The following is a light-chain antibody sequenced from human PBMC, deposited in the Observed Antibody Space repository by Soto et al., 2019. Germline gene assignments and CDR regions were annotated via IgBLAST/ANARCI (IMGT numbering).Light chain of an antibody. CDR2: AAS. V-gene: IGKV1-27*01. CDR3: QQYNNLPRT. J-gene: IGKJ1*01. CDR1: QGISKY. Sequence: DIQMTQSPSSLSASVGDRVTISCRASQGISKYLAWYQQKPGKVPKLLIYAASTLQSGVPSRFSGSGSGTDFTFSISSLQPEDIATYYCQQYNNLPRTFGQGTKVEIK.